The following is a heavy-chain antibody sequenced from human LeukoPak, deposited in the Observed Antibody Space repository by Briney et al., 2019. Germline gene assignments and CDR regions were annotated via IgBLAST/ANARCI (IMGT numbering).Heavy chain of an antibody. V-gene: IGHV3-53*01. J-gene: IGHJ4*02. CDR1: GFTVGSNY. Sequence: GGSLRLSCAASGFTVGSNYINWVRQAPGKGLEWVSVIYSGGSTYYADSVKGRFTISRDNSKNTLYLQMNSLRAEDTAVYYCARGHYYDSSGYYPWGFDYWGQGTLVTVSS. D-gene: IGHD3-22*01. CDR3: ARGHYYDSSGYYPWGFDY. CDR2: IYSGGST.